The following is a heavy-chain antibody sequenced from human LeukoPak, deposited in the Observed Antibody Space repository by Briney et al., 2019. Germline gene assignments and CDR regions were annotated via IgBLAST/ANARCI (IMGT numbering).Heavy chain of an antibody. D-gene: IGHD3-10*01. J-gene: IGHJ4*02. Sequence: ASVKVSCKASGYTFTGYYMHWVRQAPGQGLEWMGWINPNSGGTNYAQKFQGRVTMTRDTSISTAYMELSRLRSDDTAVYYCARLGDGSGGYYNAGGDFDYWGQGTLVTVSS. CDR3: ARLGDGSGGYYNAGGDFDY. CDR2: INPNSGGT. CDR1: GYTFTGYY. V-gene: IGHV1-2*02.